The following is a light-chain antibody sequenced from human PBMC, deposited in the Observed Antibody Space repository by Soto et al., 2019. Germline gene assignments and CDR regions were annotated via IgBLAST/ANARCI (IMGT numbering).Light chain of an antibody. CDR2: EVT. Sequence: QSVLTQPPSVSGAPGQRVTISCTGSSSNIGAGYDVSWYQQHPGKAPKLVIYEVTKRPSGVSNRFSGSKSGNTASLTISGLQAEDETDYYCSSYTSTNHVVFGGGTQLTVL. J-gene: IGLJ2*01. CDR1: SSNIGAGYD. V-gene: IGLV2-14*01. CDR3: SSYTSTNHVV.